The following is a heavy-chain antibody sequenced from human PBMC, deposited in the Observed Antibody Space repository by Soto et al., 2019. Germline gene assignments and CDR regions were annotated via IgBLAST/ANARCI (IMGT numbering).Heavy chain of an antibody. CDR3: AKQGRLWFGELKWYYYYGMDV. V-gene: IGHV3-30*18. CDR2: ISYDGSNK. CDR1: GFTFSSYG. J-gene: IGHJ6*02. D-gene: IGHD3-10*01. Sequence: QVQLVESGGGVVQPGRSLRLSCAASGFTFSSYGMHWVRQAPGKGLEWVAVISYDGSNKYYADSVKGRFTISRDNSKNXLXLXMNSLRAEDTAVYYGAKQGRLWFGELKWYYYYGMDVWGQGTTVTVSS.